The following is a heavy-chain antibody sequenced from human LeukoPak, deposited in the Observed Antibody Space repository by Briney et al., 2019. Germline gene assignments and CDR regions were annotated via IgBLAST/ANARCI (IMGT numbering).Heavy chain of an antibody. CDR1: GYTFTGYY. CDR2: IIPIFGTA. J-gene: IGHJ5*02. CDR3: AGERCSGGSCYSNWFDP. D-gene: IGHD2-15*01. Sequence: GASVKVSCKASGYTFTGYYMHWVRQAPGQGLEWMGGIIPIFGTANYAQKFQGRVTITADESTSTAYMELSSLRSEDTAVYYCAGERCSGGSCYSNWFDPWGQGTLVTVSS. V-gene: IGHV1-69*13.